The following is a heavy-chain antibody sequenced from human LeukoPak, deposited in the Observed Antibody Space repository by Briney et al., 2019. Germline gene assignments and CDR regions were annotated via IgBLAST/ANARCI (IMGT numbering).Heavy chain of an antibody. CDR3: AKDSQSVGVLGQWLVAASSRTDY. J-gene: IGHJ4*02. Sequence: PGGSLRLSCAASGFTFSSYAMSWVRQAPGKGLEWVSAISGSGGSTYYADSVKGRFTISRDNSKNTLYLQMNSLRAEDTAVYYCAKDSQSVGVLGQWLVAASSRTDYWGQGTLVTVSS. D-gene: IGHD6-19*01. CDR1: GFTFSSYA. V-gene: IGHV3-23*01. CDR2: ISGSGGST.